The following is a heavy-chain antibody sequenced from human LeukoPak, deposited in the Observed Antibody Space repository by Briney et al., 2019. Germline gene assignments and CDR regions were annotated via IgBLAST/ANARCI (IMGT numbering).Heavy chain of an antibody. J-gene: IGHJ4*02. CDR3: AKAVMVASAELGY. CDR1: GFTFSSYA. D-gene: IGHD3-22*01. V-gene: IGHV3-23*01. CDR2: ISGSGGST. Sequence: GGSLRLSCAASGFTFSSYAMSWVRQAPGKGLEWVSAISGSGGSTYYADSVKGRFTISRDNSKNTLYLQMNSLRTEDTAVYYCAKAVMVASAELGYWGQGTLVTVSS.